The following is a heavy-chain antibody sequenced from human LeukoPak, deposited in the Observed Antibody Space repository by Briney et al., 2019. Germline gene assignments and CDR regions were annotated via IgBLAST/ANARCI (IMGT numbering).Heavy chain of an antibody. CDR3: ARRNGQDIVATFRRRYYFDY. CDR1: GGSFSGYY. J-gene: IGHJ4*02. CDR2: INHSGST. V-gene: IGHV4-34*01. D-gene: IGHD5-12*01. Sequence: SETLSLTCAVYGGSFSGYYWSWIRQPPGKGLEWIGEINHSGSTNYNPSLKSRVTISVNTSKNQFSLKLSSVTAADTAVYYCARRNGQDIVATFRRRYYFDYWGQGTLVTVSS.